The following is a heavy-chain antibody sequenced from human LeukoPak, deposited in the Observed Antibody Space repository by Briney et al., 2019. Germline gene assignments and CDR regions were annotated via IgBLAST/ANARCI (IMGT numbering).Heavy chain of an antibody. CDR2: ISYDGSNK. D-gene: IGHD6-19*01. CDR1: GFTFSSYG. J-gene: IGHJ4*02. V-gene: IGHV3-30*18. Sequence: GGSLRLSCAASGFTFSSYGMHWVRQAPGKGLEWVAVISYDGSNKYYADSVKGRLTISRDNSKNTLYLQMNSLRAEDTAVYYCAKDPSSGWYWGVYWGQGTLVTVSS. CDR3: AKDPSSGWYWGVY.